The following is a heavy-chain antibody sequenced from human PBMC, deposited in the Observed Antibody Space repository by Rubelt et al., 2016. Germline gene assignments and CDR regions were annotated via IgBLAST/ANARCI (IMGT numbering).Heavy chain of an antibody. Sequence: SCAGSGFTFSNYWMSWVRQAPGKGLEWVAYIKYDGSEKDYVDSVKGRFTISRDNDKNSLYLQMYSVRVEDTAVYYCARDEAWGQGTLVTVSS. CDR2: IKYDGSEK. CDR3: ARDEA. V-gene: IGHV3-7*05. CDR1: GFTFSNYW. J-gene: IGHJ5*02.